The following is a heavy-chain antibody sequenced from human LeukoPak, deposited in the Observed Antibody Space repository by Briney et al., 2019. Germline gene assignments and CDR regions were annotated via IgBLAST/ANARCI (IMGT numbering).Heavy chain of an antibody. CDR3: ARVTAAGTWAFDI. V-gene: IGHV1-8*02. CDR1: GYTFTTYF. Sequence: GASVKVSCKTSGYTFTTYFIHWVRQATGQGLEWMGWMNPNSGNTGYAQKFQGRVTMTRNTSISTSYMELTNLRSEDTAVYYCARVTAAGTWAFDIWGQGTTVTVSS. D-gene: IGHD6-13*01. J-gene: IGHJ3*02. CDR2: MNPNSGNT.